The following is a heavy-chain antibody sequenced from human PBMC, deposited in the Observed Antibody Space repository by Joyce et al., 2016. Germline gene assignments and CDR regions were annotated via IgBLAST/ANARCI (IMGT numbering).Heavy chain of an antibody. D-gene: IGHD2-8*01. CDR2: LSSSSSYI. V-gene: IGHV3-21*01. J-gene: IGHJ4*02. Sequence: EVQLVESGGGLVKPGGSLRLSCAASGFTFSSYCRSRVRQAPWKGLEWVSSLSSSSSYIKYTDSVKGRFTISRDNAKNSLYLQMNSLRVEDTAVYYCARSSYTNGIFDYWGQGTLVTVSS. CDR3: ARSSYTNGIFDY. CDR1: GFTFSSYC.